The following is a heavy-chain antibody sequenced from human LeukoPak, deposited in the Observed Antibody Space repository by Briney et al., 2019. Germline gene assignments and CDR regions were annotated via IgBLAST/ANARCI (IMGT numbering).Heavy chain of an antibody. V-gene: IGHV1-18*01. CDR2: ISAYNGNT. CDR1: GYTFTSYG. D-gene: IGHD2-2*01. Sequence: ASVKVSCKASGYTFTSYGISWVRQAPGQGLEWMGWISAYNGNTNYAQKLQGRVTMTTDTSTSTAYMELRSLRSGDTAVYYCARGARYQLLPLFDYWGQGTLVTASS. CDR3: ARGARYQLLPLFDY. J-gene: IGHJ4*02.